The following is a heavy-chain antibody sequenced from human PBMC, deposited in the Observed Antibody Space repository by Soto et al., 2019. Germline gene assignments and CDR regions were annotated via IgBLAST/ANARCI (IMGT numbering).Heavy chain of an antibody. J-gene: IGHJ5*02. CDR1: GFSLSTSGMC. Sequence: SGPTLVNPTQTLTLTCTFSGFSLSTSGMCVSWIRRPPGKALEWLALIDWDDDKYYSTSLKTRLTISKDTSKNQVVLTMTNMDPVDTATYYCARIYLPYYGSGSYGWFDPWGQGTLVTVSS. CDR2: IDWDDDK. V-gene: IGHV2-70*01. CDR3: ARIYLPYYGSGSYGWFDP. D-gene: IGHD3-10*01.